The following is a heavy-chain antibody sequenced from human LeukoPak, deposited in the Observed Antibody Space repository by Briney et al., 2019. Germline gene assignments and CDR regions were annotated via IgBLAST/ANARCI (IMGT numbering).Heavy chain of an antibody. J-gene: IGHJ4*02. D-gene: IGHD3-10*01. V-gene: IGHV4-61*02. CDR3: ARDRSLLWFGDAKGAFDY. CDR2: IYTSGST. Sequence: SETLSLTCTVSGGSISSGSYYWSWIRQPAGKGLEWIGRIYTSGSTNYNPSLKSRVTISVDTSKNQFSLKLSSVTAADTAVYYCARDRSLLWFGDAKGAFDYWGQGTLVTVSS. CDR1: GGSISSGSYY.